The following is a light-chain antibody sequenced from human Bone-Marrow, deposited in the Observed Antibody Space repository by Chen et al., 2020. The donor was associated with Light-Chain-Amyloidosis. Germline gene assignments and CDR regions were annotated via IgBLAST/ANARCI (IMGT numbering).Light chain of an antibody. CDR2: EVT. Sequence: QSALTQPASVSGSPGQSITIPCTGTSSDVGGDNHVSWYQQHPDKAPKLMICEVTNRPSWVPHRFSGSKSDNTASLTISGLQTEDEADYFCSSYTITNTLVFGSGTRVTVL. V-gene: IGLV2-14*01. CDR1: SSDVGGDNH. CDR3: SSYTITNTLV. J-gene: IGLJ1*01.